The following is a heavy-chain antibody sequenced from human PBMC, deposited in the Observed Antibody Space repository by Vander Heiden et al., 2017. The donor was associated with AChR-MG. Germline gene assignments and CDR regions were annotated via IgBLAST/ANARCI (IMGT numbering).Heavy chain of an antibody. Sequence: QVQLQQWGAGLLKPSETLSLTCAVHGGSLSGYHWSWSRQHPGKGLEWIGEINHSGSTNYNPALKSRVTISVDTSKNQFSLKLSSVTAADTAVYYCARGPGSYYYYYYMDVWGKGTTVTVSS. V-gene: IGHV4-34*01. CDR2: INHSGST. CDR1: GGSLSGYH. CDR3: ARGPGSYYYYYYMDV. J-gene: IGHJ6*03.